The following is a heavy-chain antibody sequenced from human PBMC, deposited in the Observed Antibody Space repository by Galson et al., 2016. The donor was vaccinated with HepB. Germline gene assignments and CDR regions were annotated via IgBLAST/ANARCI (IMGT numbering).Heavy chain of an antibody. CDR2: ISAYNGNT. D-gene: IGHD3-16*01. CDR1: GYTFTSYG. J-gene: IGHJ3*01. V-gene: IGHV1-18*01. CDR3: ARVRGGPDIGRDAFAV. Sequence: SVKVSCKASGYTFTSYGISWVRQAPGQGLEWMGWISAYNGNTYYAQKLQGSVTMTTDTSTSTVYMELRSLRSDDTAVYYCARVRGGPDIGRDAFAVWGQGTMVTVSS.